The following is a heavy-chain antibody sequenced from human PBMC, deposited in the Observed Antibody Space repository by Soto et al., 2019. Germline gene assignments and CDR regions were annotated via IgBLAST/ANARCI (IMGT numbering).Heavy chain of an antibody. J-gene: IGHJ5*01. V-gene: IGHV3-23*01. CDR3: AKDLLTVVRGVTDS. CDR2: ITGSGYNT. CDR1: GFTFGTYA. Sequence: GGSLRLSCAASGFTFGTYAMSWVRQAPGKGLEWVSTITGSGYNTYYADSVKGRFTISRDNSKNTLWLQMNSLRVEDTAVYYCAKDLLTVVRGVTDSWGQGTLVTVSS. D-gene: IGHD3-10*01.